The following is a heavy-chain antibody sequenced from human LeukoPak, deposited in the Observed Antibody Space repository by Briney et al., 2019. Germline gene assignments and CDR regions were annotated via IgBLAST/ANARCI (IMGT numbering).Heavy chain of an antibody. CDR1: GGTFSSYA. CDR2: ISAYNGNT. Sequence: ASVKVSCKASGGTFSSYAISWVRQAPGQGLEWMGWISAYNGNTNYAQKLQGRVTMTTDTSTSTAYMELRSLRSDDTAVYYCARRDCSSTSCYTGYSSSFDYWGQGTLVTVSS. J-gene: IGHJ4*02. D-gene: IGHD2-2*02. CDR3: ARRDCSSTSCYTGYSSSFDY. V-gene: IGHV1-18*01.